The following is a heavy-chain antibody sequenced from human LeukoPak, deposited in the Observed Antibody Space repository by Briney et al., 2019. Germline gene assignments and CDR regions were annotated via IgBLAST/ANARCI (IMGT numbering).Heavy chain of an antibody. Sequence: GASVKVSCKASGYTFTSYGISWVRQAPGQGLEWMGWISAYNGNTNYAQKLQGRVTMTTDTSTSTAYMELRSLRSDDTAVYYCARGLGYCSGGSCEDFDIWGQGTMVTVSS. V-gene: IGHV1-18*01. J-gene: IGHJ3*02. CDR3: ARGLGYCSGGSCEDFDI. CDR1: GYTFTSYG. D-gene: IGHD2-15*01. CDR2: ISAYNGNT.